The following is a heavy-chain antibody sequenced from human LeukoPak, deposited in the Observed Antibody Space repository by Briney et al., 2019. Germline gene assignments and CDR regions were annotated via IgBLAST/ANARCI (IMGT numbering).Heavy chain of an antibody. Sequence: GGSLRLSCAAPGFMFHDYAIHWVRKAPGKGLEWVSLIGGDGGSTFYADSVKGRFTISRDNSKNSLYLQMNSLRSDDTALYYCARESESSGWYDYWGQGTLVTVSS. V-gene: IGHV3-43*02. D-gene: IGHD6-19*01. CDR3: ARESESSGWYDY. CDR1: GFMFHDYA. CDR2: IGGDGGST. J-gene: IGHJ4*02.